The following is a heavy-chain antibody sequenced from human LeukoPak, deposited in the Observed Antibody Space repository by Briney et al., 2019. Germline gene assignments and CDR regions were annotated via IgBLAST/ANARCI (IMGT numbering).Heavy chain of an antibody. CDR3: ARDHDTGNAFDI. J-gene: IGHJ3*02. Sequence: PSETLSLTCTVSGGSISSYYWSWIRQPPGKGLEWIGYIYYSGSTNYNPSLKSRVTISVDTSKNQFSLKLSSVTAAATAVYYCARDHDTGNAFDIWGQGTMVTVSS. V-gene: IGHV4-59*01. D-gene: IGHD5-18*01. CDR1: GGSISSYY. CDR2: IYYSGST.